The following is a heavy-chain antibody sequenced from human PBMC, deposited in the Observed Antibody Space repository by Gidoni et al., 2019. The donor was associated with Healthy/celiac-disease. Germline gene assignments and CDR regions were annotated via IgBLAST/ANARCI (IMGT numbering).Heavy chain of an antibody. CDR2: MNPNSVNT. CDR1: GYTFTSYD. D-gene: IGHD3-10*01. CDR3: ARRSGSDACDI. J-gene: IGHJ3*02. Sequence: QVQLVQSGAEVKKPGASVQVSCTASGYTFTSYDINWVRQATGQGLEWMGWMNPNSVNTGYAKKFQGRVTMTRKTSISTAYMELSSLRYEDTAVDYCARRSGSDACDIWGQGTMVTVSS. V-gene: IGHV1-8*01.